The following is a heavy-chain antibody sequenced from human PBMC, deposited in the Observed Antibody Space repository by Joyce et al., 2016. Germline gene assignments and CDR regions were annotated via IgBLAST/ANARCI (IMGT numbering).Heavy chain of an antibody. D-gene: IGHD4-17*01. Sequence: EVQLVESGGGLIQPGGSLRLSCAASGFTVSSNYMSWVRQAPGKVLEWVSIIYSGGSGGSTYYADSVKGRFTISRDNSKNTLYLQMNSLRAEDTAVYYCARSLAYDYGDYIFNYWGQGTLVTVSS. J-gene: IGHJ4*02. V-gene: IGHV3-53*01. CDR2: IYSGGSGGST. CDR1: GFTVSSNY. CDR3: ARSLAYDYGDYIFNY.